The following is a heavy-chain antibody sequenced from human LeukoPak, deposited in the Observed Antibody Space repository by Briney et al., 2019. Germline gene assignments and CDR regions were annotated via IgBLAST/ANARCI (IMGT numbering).Heavy chain of an antibody. V-gene: IGHV3-74*01. CDR2: VATGGTGP. CDR1: GFTFSGYW. J-gene: IGHJ5*02. CDR3: ARDMGPYGGSPGAS. Sequence: GGSLRLSCAASGFTFSGYWMHWVRQAPGKGLVWVSRVATGGTGPSYANSVKGRFTISRDNAKNTLYLQMNSLSAEDTAVYFCARDMGPYGGSPGASWGQGTLVTVSS. D-gene: IGHD4-23*01.